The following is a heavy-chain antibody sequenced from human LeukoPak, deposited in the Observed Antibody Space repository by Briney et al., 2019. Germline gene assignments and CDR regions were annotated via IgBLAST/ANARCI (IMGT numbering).Heavy chain of an antibody. Sequence: ASVKVSYKASGYTFTGYYIHWVRQAPGQGLEWVGWINPNSGGTNYAQKFQGRVTMTSDTSVSTAYMELSRLRSDDTAVYYCARGCSGGSCPLGYFDLWGRGTLVTVSS. CDR2: INPNSGGT. CDR1: GYTFTGYY. D-gene: IGHD2-15*01. CDR3: ARGCSGGSCPLGYFDL. V-gene: IGHV1-2*02. J-gene: IGHJ2*01.